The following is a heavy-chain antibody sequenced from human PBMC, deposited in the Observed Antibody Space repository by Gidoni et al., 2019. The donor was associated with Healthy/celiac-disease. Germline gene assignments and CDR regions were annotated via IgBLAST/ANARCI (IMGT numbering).Heavy chain of an antibody. CDR1: GFTFSSYS. Sequence: EVQLVESGGGLVKPGGSLRLSCAASGFTFSSYSMNWVRQAPGKGLEWVSSISSISSYIYYADSVKGRFTISRDNAKNSLYLQMNSLRAEDTAVYYCASLYYDFWSGSWGQGTLVTVSS. V-gene: IGHV3-21*01. D-gene: IGHD3-3*01. J-gene: IGHJ5*02. CDR3: ASLYYDFWSGS. CDR2: ISSISSYI.